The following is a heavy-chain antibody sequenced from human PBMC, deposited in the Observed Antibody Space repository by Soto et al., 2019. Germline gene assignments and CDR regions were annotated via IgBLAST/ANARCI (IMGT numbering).Heavy chain of an antibody. CDR1: GFTVSSNY. J-gene: IGHJ5*02. V-gene: IGHV3-53*01. CDR3: ARGLDRQQPWFHP. D-gene: IGHD6-13*01. CDR2: IYSGGST. Sequence: GGSLRLSCAASGFTVSSNYMSWVRQAPGKGLEWVSVIYSGGSTYYADSVKGRFTISRDNSKNTLYLQMNSLRAEDTAVYYCARGLDRQQPWFHPCGQGTQVTVSS.